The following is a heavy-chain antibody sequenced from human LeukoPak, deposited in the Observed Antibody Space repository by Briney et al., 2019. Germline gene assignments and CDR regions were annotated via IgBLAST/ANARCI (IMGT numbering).Heavy chain of an antibody. CDR3: AHRSQVLVGATALYFFDY. V-gene: IGHV2-5*01. CDR1: GFSLSTSGVG. Sequence: SGPTLVKPTQTLTLTCTFSGFSLSTSGVGVGWIRQPPGKALEWLALIYWNDDKRYSPSLKSRLTITKDTSKNQVVLTMTNMDPVDTATYYCAHRSQVLVGATALYFFDYWGQGALVTVSS. D-gene: IGHD1-26*01. J-gene: IGHJ4*02. CDR2: IYWNDDK.